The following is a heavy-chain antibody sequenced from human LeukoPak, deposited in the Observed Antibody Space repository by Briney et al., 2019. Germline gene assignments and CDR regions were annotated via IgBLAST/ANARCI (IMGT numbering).Heavy chain of an antibody. CDR1: GGSISSSSYY. V-gene: IGHV4-39*01. CDR3: EHYSTNYYYYYMDV. CDR2: IYYSGST. J-gene: IGHJ6*03. Sequence: SETLSLTCTVSGGSISSSSYYWGWIRQPPGKGLEWIGSIYYSGSTYYNPSLESRVTISVDTPKNQFSLKLSSVTAADTAVYYCEHYSTNYYYYYMDVWGKGTTVTVSS. D-gene: IGHD4-11*01.